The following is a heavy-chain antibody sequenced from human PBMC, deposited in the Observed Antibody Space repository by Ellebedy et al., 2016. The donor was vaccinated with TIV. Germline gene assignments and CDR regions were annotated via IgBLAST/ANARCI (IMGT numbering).Heavy chain of an antibody. CDR2: INHSGST. J-gene: IGHJ4*02. V-gene: IGHV4-34*01. CDR1: GGSFSGYY. Sequence: SETLSLTCAVYGGSFSGYYWSWIRQPPGKGLEWIGEINHSGSTNYNPSLKSRVTISVDTSKNQFSLKLSSVTAADTAVYYCARSPSGYCPDYWGQGTLVTVSS. D-gene: IGHD2-15*01. CDR3: ARSPSGYCPDY.